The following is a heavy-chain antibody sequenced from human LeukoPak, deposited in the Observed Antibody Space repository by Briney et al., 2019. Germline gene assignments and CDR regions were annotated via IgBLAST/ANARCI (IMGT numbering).Heavy chain of an antibody. J-gene: IGHJ4*02. CDR3: AKGLGRFLEWLPFDY. Sequence: PGGSLRLSCAASGFTFSSYGMHWVRQAPGKGLEWVAFIRHDGSNKYYTDSVKGRFTISRDNSKNTLYLQKTSLRGEDTAVYYCAKGLGRFLEWLPFDYWGQGTLVTVSS. V-gene: IGHV3-30*02. CDR2: IRHDGSNK. D-gene: IGHD3-3*01. CDR1: GFTFSSYG.